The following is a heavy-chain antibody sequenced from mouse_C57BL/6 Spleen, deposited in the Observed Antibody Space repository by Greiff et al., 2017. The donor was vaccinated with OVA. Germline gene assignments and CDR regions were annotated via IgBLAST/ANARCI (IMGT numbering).Heavy chain of an antibody. CDR2: IYPGGGYT. CDR3: ARGEGGFDY. D-gene: IGHD1-1*02. Sequence: QVQLKESGAELVRPGTSVKMSCKASGYTFTNYWIGWAKQRPGHGLEWIGDIYPGGGYTNYNEKFKGKATLTADKSSSTAYMQFSSLTSEDSAIYYCARGEGGFDYWGQGTTLTVSS. CDR1: GYTFTNYW. V-gene: IGHV1-63*01. J-gene: IGHJ2*01.